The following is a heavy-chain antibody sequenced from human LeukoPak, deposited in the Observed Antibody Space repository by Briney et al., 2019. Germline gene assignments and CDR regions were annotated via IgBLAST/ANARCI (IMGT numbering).Heavy chain of an antibody. CDR3: ARVGDSSGYYPFDY. V-gene: IGHV4-4*02. CDR2: IYHSGST. Sequence: PSETLSLTCAVSGGSISSSNWWSWVRQPPGKGLEWIGGIYHSGSTNYNPSLKSRVTISVDKSKNQFSLKLSSVTAADTAVYYCARVGDSSGYYPFDYWGQGTLVTVSS. D-gene: IGHD3-22*01. J-gene: IGHJ4*02. CDR1: GGSISSSNW.